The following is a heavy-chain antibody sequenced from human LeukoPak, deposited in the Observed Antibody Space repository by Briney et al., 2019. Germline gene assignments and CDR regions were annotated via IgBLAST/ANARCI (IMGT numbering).Heavy chain of an antibody. J-gene: IGHJ4*02. CDR2: ISSSSRTT. CDR1: GFTFRSYN. V-gene: IGHV3-48*02. D-gene: IGHD1-26*01. Sequence: KPGGSLRLSCAGSGFTFRSYNMNWVRQAPGKGLEWVSYISSSSRTTYYADSVKGRFTISRDNAKNSLYLQMNSLRDEDTAVYYCAREKWGSFDYWGQGTLVTVSS. CDR3: AREKWGSFDY.